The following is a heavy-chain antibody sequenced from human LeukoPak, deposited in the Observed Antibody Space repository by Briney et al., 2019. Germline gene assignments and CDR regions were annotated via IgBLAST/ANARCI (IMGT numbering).Heavy chain of an antibody. J-gene: IGHJ5*02. CDR1: GFTVSSKY. V-gene: IGHV3-66*02. Sequence: GGSLRLSCAASGFTVSSKYMSWVRQAPGEGLEWVSVIFSGDNTYYADSVKGRFTISRDNSKNTLYLQMNSLRAEDTAVYYCARDFGRGYCSSTSCYGWFDPGGQGTLVTVSS. CDR3: ARDFGRGYCSSTSCYGWFDP. CDR2: IFSGDNT. D-gene: IGHD2-2*01.